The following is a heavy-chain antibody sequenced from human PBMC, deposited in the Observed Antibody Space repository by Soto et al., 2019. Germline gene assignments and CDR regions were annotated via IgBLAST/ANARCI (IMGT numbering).Heavy chain of an antibody. J-gene: IGHJ4*02. D-gene: IGHD3-22*01. CDR2: ISYDGSKK. V-gene: IGHV3-30*18. CDR1: GFTFTGHG. CDR3: AKDEYYYSRSGYYIFDS. Sequence: PGGSLRLSCAASGFTFTGHGMHWVRQAPGKGLEWVAVISYDGSKKYYGDSVKGRFTISRDNSKKTLYLQMNSLRPEDTALYYCAKDEYYYSRSGYYIFDSWGQGTLVTVSS.